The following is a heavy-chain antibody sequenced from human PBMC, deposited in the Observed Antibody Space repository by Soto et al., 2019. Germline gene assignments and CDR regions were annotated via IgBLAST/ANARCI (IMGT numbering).Heavy chain of an antibody. Sequence: SETLSLTCAVYGGSFSGYYWSWIRQPPGKGLEWIGEINHSGGTNYNPSLKSRVTISVDTSKNQFSLKLSSVTAADTAVYYCASLSIFGVDYYGMDVWGQGTTVTVSS. D-gene: IGHD3-3*01. CDR3: ASLSIFGVDYYGMDV. CDR2: INHSGGT. V-gene: IGHV4-34*01. J-gene: IGHJ6*02. CDR1: GGSFSGYY.